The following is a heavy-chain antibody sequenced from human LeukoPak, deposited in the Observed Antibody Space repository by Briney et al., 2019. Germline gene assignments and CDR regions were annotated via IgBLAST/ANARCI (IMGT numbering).Heavy chain of an antibody. V-gene: IGHV3-30*03. CDR3: ARMVGDYNVFDGD. CDR1: GFTFSSYS. D-gene: IGHD4-17*01. CDR2: ISYDGSNK. J-gene: IGHJ4*02. Sequence: PGGSLRLSCAASGFTFSSYSMNWVRQAPGKGLEWVAVISYDGSNKYYADSVKGRFTISRDNSKNTLYLQMNSLRAEDTAVYYCARMVGDYNVFDGDWGQGTLVTVSS.